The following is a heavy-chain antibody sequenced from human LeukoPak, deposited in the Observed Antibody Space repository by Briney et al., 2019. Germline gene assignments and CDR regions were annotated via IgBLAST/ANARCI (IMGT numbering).Heavy chain of an antibody. V-gene: IGHV4-4*07. CDR3: ARAIPLPLYGGNSLPNWFDP. D-gene: IGHD4-23*01. J-gene: IGHJ5*02. Sequence: ASETLSFTCTVSGGSISSYYWSWIRQPAGKGLEWIGRIYTSGSTNYNPSLKSRVTMSVDTSKNQFSLKLSSVTAADTAVYYCARAIPLPLYGGNSLPNWFDPWGQGTLVTVSS. CDR2: IYTSGST. CDR1: GGSISSYY.